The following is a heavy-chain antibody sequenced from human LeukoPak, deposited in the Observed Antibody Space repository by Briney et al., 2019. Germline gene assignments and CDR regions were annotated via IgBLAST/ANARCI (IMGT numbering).Heavy chain of an antibody. CDR3: ARDIGGVVGDAFDI. V-gene: IGHV3-48*01. CDR1: GFTFSAYT. J-gene: IGHJ3*02. CDR2: ISTCITTI. D-gene: IGHD2-21*01. Sequence: GSLRLSCAASGFTFSAYTMNWVRQAPGKGLEWVSYISTCITTIYYAGYVKGRFTISRDNAKSSLYLQMNSLSVEDTAVYYCARDIGGVVGDAFDIWGQGTMVTVSS.